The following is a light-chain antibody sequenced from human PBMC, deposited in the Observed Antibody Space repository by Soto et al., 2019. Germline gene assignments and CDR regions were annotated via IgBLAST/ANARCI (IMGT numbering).Light chain of an antibody. CDR2: DAS. CDR3: QQYNNWPPT. Sequence: AIQFTQSPSSLSASVGDRVTITCRASQGISSALACYQQKPGKAPKLLIYDASSLESGVPSRFSGSGSGTEFTLTISSLQSEDYAIYYCQQYNNWPPTFGQGTKVDIK. J-gene: IGKJ1*01. V-gene: IGKV1-13*01. CDR1: QGISSA.